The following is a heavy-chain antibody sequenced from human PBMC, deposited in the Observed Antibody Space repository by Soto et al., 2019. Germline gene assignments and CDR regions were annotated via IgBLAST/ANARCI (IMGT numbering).Heavy chain of an antibody. V-gene: IGHV3-33*01. CDR1: GFTFSSYG. Sequence: QVKLVASGGGVVQPGRSLRLSCAASGFTFSSYGMHWVRQAPGTGLEWVAVIWYDGSIKNYAYSVKGRFTISRDNSKNTVYRQMNSLRAEDTAVYYCARTLDYDYGALAEDYWGQGTLVTVSS. D-gene: IGHD4-17*01. CDR3: ARTLDYDYGALAEDY. CDR2: IWYDGSIK. J-gene: IGHJ4*02.